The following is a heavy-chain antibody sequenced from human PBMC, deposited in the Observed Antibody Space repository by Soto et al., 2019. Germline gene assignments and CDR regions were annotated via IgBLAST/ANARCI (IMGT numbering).Heavy chain of an antibody. D-gene: IGHD3-10*01. CDR2: IYYSGST. CDR3: ARSAPYASGMAFDY. J-gene: IGHJ4*02. V-gene: IGHV4-59*08. Sequence: SETLSLTCVVSGGSMSGYYWYWIRQPPGKGQEWIGFIYYSGSTHYNPSLKSRVTISGDMSKNQFSLNLSSVTAAVTAVYYCARSAPYASGMAFDYWGQGIPVTVSS. CDR1: GGSMSGYY.